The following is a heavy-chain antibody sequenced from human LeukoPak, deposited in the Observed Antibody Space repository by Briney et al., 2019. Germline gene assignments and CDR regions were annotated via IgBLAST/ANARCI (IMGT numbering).Heavy chain of an antibody. D-gene: IGHD3-22*01. CDR3: ARSYYYESSGLRY. Sequence: PGGSLRLSCAASGFTFSSYWMHWVRQAPGKGLVWVSRINTDGSSTSYADSVKGRFTISRDNAKNSLYLHMNSLRAEDTAVYYCARSYYYESSGLRYWGQGTLVTVSS. J-gene: IGHJ4*02. CDR1: GFTFSSYW. V-gene: IGHV3-74*01. CDR2: INTDGSST.